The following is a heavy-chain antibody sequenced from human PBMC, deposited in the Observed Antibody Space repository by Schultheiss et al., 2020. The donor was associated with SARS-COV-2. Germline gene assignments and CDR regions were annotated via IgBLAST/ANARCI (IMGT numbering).Heavy chain of an antibody. Sequence: SETLSLTCTVSGGSISSSSYYWGWIRQPPGKGLEWIGSIYYSGSTYYNPSLKSRVTISVDTSKNQFSLKLSSVTAADTAVYYCARATVTTRLRLFDYWGQGTLVTVSS. CDR1: GGSISSSSYY. CDR2: IYYSGST. J-gene: IGHJ4*02. D-gene: IGHD4-17*01. V-gene: IGHV4-39*07. CDR3: ARATVTTRLRLFDY.